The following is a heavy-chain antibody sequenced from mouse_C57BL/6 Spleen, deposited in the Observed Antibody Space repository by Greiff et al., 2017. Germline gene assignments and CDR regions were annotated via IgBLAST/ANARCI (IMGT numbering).Heavy chain of an antibody. V-gene: IGHV1-15*01. CDR2: IDPETGGT. J-gene: IGHJ1*03. Sequence: QVQLQQSGAELVRPGASVTLSCKASGYTFTDYEMHWVKQTPVHGLEWIGAIDPETGGTAYNQKFKGKAILTADKSSSTAYMELRSLTSEASAVYYCTRNYGSSYWYFDVWGTGTTVTVSS. CDR1: GYTFTDYE. D-gene: IGHD1-1*01. CDR3: TRNYGSSYWYFDV.